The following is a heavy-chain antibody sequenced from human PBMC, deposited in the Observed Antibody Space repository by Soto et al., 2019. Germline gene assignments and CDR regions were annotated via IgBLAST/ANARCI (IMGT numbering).Heavy chain of an antibody. CDR1: GFTFSSYS. J-gene: IGHJ4*02. V-gene: IGHV3-21*01. Sequence: GGYLRLSCAASGFTFSSYSMNWVRQAPGKGLEWVSSISSSSSYIYYADSVKGRFTISRDNAKNSLYLQMNSLRAEDTAVYYCASMYYDILTGYHDYWGQGTLVTVSS. CDR3: ASMYYDILTGYHDY. CDR2: ISSSSSYI. D-gene: IGHD3-9*01.